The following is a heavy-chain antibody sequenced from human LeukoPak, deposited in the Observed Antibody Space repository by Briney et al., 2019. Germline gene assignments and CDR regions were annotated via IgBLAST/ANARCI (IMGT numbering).Heavy chain of an antibody. CDR3: ARGVREFDFWSGYAT. CDR2: ISVHGGSP. Sequence: GGSLRLSCAASGFTFNTFAMSWVPHAPGKGLDWVSTISVHGGSPNYADSVKGRFTISRDNSKNTLYLQMNRLRAEDKALYYRARGVREFDFWSGYATWGQGTLVTVSS. CDR1: GFTFNTFA. J-gene: IGHJ5*02. V-gene: IGHV3-23*01. D-gene: IGHD3-3*01.